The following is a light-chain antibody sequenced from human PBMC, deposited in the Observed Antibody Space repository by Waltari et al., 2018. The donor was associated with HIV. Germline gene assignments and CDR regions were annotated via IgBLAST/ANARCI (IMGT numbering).Light chain of an antibody. J-gene: IGLJ1*01. CDR3: VGWDSSLGGYV. CDR2: KNI. V-gene: IGLV1-47*01. CDR1: TSNIGNDN. Sequence: QSVLTKPPSASGTPGQRVTNSCSGSTSNIGNDNVYWYQQLPGTAPKLLIYKNIQRPSGVPDRFTGSKSGTSASLAISGLRSEDEADYYCVGWDSSLGGYVFGAGTKVTVL.